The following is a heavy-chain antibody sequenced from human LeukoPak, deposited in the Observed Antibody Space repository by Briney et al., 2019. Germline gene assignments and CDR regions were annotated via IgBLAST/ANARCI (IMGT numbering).Heavy chain of an antibody. J-gene: IGHJ4*02. D-gene: IGHD3-22*01. CDR2: IYSGGST. CDR3: AREDYDSSGYYSGIDY. V-gene: IGHV3-53*01. Sequence: GGSLRLSCAASGFTVSSNYMSWVRQAPGKGLEWVSVIYSGGSTYYADSVKGRFTISRDNSKNTLYLQMNSLRAEDTAVYYCAREDYDSSGYYSGIDYWGLGTLVTVSS. CDR1: GFTVSSNY.